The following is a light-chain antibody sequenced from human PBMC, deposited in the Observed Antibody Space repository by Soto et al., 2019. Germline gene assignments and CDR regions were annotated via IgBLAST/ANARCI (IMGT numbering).Light chain of an antibody. J-gene: IGKJ4*01. CDR3: QQYNSAPLT. Sequence: DIQMTQFPSSLSASIGDRVTITCRASQGISNSLAWYQQKPGKVPEFLIYDASTLQSGVPSRFSGSGSGTDFTPTISSLQPEDVSTYFCQQYNSAPLTFGGGTTVEIK. CDR1: QGISNS. V-gene: IGKV1-27*01. CDR2: DAS.